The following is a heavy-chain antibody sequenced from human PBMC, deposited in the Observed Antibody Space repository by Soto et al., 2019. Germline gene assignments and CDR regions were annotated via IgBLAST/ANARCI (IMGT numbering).Heavy chain of an antibody. V-gene: IGHV4-59*01. J-gene: IGHJ3*02. CDR3: ARDIYGDAFDI. D-gene: IGHD2-2*02. CDR2: IYYSGST. CDR1: GGSISSYY. Sequence: SETLSLTCTVSGGSISSYYWSWIRQPPGKGLEWIGYIYYSGSTNYNPSLKSRVTISVDTSKNQFSLKLSSVTAADTAVYYCARDIYGDAFDIWGQGTMVTVSS.